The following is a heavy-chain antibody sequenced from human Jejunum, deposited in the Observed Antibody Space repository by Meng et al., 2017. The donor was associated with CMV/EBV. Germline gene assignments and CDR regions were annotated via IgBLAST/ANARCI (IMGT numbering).Heavy chain of an antibody. CDR1: GYTFSDYY. D-gene: IGHD2-15*01. J-gene: IGHJ4*02. V-gene: IGHV1-2*02. Sequence: QVQLVQSGSEFKKPGASVKVSCEASGYTFSDYYLHWVRQAPGQGLEWMGWINPKSGDTNYAQKFQGRVTMTRDTSITTAYMELSRLTSDDTAVYYCATDCGGGMCYGRAFDYWGQGTLVTVSS. CDR2: INPKSGDT. CDR3: ATDCGGGMCYGRAFDY.